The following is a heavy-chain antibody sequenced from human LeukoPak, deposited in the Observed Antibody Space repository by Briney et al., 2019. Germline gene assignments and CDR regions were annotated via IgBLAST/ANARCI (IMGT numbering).Heavy chain of an antibody. CDR3: AKDTLWIPIDY. CDR2: ISGSGGST. D-gene: IGHD5-18*01. V-gene: IGHV3-23*01. CDR1: GFRFSAYA. J-gene: IGHJ4*02. Sequence: GGSLRLSCAASGFRFSAYAMNWVRQAPGKGLEWVSAISGSGGSTYYADSVKGRFTISRDNSKNTLYLQMNSLRAEDTAVYYCAKDTLWIPIDYWGQGTLVTVSS.